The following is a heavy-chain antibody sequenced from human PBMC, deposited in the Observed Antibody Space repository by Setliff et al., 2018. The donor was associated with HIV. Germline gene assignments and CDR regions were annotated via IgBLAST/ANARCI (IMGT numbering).Heavy chain of an antibody. J-gene: IGHJ5*02. CDR1: GGSISSHY. V-gene: IGHV4-39*07. CDR2: IFYSGRS. D-gene: IGHD3-10*02. Sequence: PSETLSLTCTVSGGSISSHYWGWIRQPPGKGLEWIGSIFYSGRSMYNPSLRSRVTISVDTSKNQLSLSVTSVTAADTAVYYCARRGRTGNSYVLSWFDPWGQGTLVTVSS. CDR3: ARRGRTGNSYVLSWFDP.